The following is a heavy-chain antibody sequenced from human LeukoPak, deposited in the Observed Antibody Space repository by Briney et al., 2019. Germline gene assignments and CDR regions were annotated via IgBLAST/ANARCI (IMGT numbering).Heavy chain of an antibody. D-gene: IGHD5-18*01. CDR3: GGESTDIAMAGCNY. CDR2: IKMNGGIT. V-gene: IGHV3-74*01. CDR1: GFTFSSFW. Sequence: PGGSLRLSCAASGFTFSSFWVCWVRQDPGKGLAWVSCIKMNGGITAYAGFVKGRFTISRNNSKNTLYLQMNSLRAEDTAVYYGGGESTDIAMAGCNYWGQGAVVTVFS. J-gene: IGHJ4*02.